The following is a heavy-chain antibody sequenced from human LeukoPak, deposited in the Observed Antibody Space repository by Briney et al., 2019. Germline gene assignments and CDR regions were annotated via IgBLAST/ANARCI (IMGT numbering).Heavy chain of an antibody. CDR2: IYYSGTS. V-gene: IGHV4-30-4*08. D-gene: IGHD1-26*01. CDR1: GGSISSGDNY. Sequence: SQTLSLTCTVSGGSISSGDNYWSWIRQPPGKGLEWIGYIYYSGTSFYNPSLKCRLTISVDTSKNQFSLKLSSVTAADTAVYYCARLSASYLYYFNCWGQGTLVTVSS. J-gene: IGHJ4*02. CDR3: ARLSASYLYYFNC.